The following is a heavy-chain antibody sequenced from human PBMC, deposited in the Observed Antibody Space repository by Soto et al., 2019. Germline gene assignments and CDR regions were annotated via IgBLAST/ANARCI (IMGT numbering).Heavy chain of an antibody. Sequence: PGGSLRRSCAASGFTFSSYSMNWVRQAPGKGLEWVSCISSSSSYLYYAASVKGRFTISRDNAKNSLYLQMNSLRAEDTAVYYCARNYPLGYCSGGSCSIPGYYGMDVWGQGTTVTVSS. CDR3: ARNYPLGYCSGGSCSIPGYYGMDV. J-gene: IGHJ6*02. CDR2: ISSSSSYL. D-gene: IGHD2-15*01. CDR1: GFTFSSYS. V-gene: IGHV3-21*01.